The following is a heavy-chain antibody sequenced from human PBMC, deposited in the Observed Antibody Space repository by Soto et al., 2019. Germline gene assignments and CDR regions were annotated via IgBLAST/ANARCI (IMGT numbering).Heavy chain of an antibody. CDR1: GFTFSTYG. V-gene: IGHV3-30*18. CDR2: TSFDGNNK. CDR3: AKDRTSSSWYYLYYYGMDV. D-gene: IGHD6-13*01. Sequence: EQLVESGGGVVQPGRSLRLSCAASGFTFSTYGMHWVRQAPGKGLEWVAVTSFDGNNKYYADSVKGRFTISRDNFKNTLCLQMNSLRAEDTAVYYCAKDRTSSSWYYLYYYGMDVWGQGTTVTVSS. J-gene: IGHJ6*02.